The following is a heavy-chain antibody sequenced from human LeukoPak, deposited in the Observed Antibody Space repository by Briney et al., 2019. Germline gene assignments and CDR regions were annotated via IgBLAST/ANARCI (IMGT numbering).Heavy chain of an antibody. CDR2: ISGSGGST. CDR1: GFTFSSYA. D-gene: IGHD1-26*01. Sequence: GGSQRLSCAASGFTFSSYAMSWVRQAPGKGLEWVSAISGSGGSTYYADSVKGRFTISRDNSKNTLYLQMNSLRAEDTAVYYCARVSGLRWELRHRPFDPWGQGTLVTVSS. CDR3: ARVSGLRWELRHRPFDP. J-gene: IGHJ5*02. V-gene: IGHV3-23*01.